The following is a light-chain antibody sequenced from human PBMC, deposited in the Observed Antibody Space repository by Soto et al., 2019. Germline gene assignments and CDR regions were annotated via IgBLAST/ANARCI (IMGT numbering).Light chain of an antibody. CDR1: SSDVGGYVY. Sequence: QSALTQPPSASGSPGQSVTISCTGTSSDVGGYVYVSWYQQYPGKAPKLMIYEVNKRASGVPDRFSGSKSGNTASLTVSGLQAEDEADYYCSSYAGTNIDVVFGGGTKVTLL. V-gene: IGLV2-8*01. CDR2: EVN. CDR3: SSYAGTNIDVV. J-gene: IGLJ2*01.